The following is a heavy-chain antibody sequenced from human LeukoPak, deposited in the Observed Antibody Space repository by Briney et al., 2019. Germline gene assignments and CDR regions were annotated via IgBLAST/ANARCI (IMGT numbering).Heavy chain of an antibody. CDR3: AREASSSAAAQRRNWFDP. CDR1: GGSFSGYY. CDR2: INHSGST. J-gene: IGHJ5*02. V-gene: IGHV4-34*01. Sequence: SETLSLTCAVYGGSFSGYYWSWIRQPPGKGLEWIGEINHSGSTNYNPSLKSRLTISVDTSKNQFSLKLSSVTAANTAVYYCAREASSSAAAQRRNWFDPWGQGTLVTVSS. D-gene: IGHD6-13*01.